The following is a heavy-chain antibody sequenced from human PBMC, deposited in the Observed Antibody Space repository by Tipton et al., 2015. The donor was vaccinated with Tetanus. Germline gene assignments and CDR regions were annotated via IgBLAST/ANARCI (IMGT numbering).Heavy chain of an antibody. D-gene: IGHD4-23*01. J-gene: IGHJ4*02. CDR3: ARDGSYGGTLISDY. CDR2: IYSGGTT. Sequence: SLRLSCAASGFTVSSNFMSWVRQAPGEGLEWVSIIYSGGTTYYADSVKGRFTISRDNGKNTLYLQMDSLSAEDTAVYYCARDGSYGGTLISDYWGQGTQVTVPS. V-gene: IGHV3-66*01. CDR1: GFTVSSNF.